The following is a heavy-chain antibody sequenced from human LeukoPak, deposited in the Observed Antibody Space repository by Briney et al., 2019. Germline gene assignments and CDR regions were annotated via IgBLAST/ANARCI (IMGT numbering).Heavy chain of an antibody. CDR3: ARSLGVTITQYGMDV. Sequence: SETLSLTCTVSGGSISSGSYYWSWIRQPAGKGLEWIGRIYTSGSTNYNPSLKSRVTTSVDTSKNQFSLKLSSVTAADTAVYYCARSLGVTITQYGMDVWGQGTTVTVSS. J-gene: IGHJ6*02. CDR1: GGSISSGSYY. CDR2: IYTSGST. D-gene: IGHD5-12*01. V-gene: IGHV4-61*02.